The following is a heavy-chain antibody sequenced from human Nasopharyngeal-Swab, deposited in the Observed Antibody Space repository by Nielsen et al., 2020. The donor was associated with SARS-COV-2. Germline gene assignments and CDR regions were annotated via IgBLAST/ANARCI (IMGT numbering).Heavy chain of an antibody. CDR2: ISSSSSYI. CDR3: ARDGLDYDFWSAYFMDV. D-gene: IGHD3-3*01. Sequence: GGSLRLSRAASGFTFNKYNFNWVRQAPGKGLEWVSSISSSSSYIYYADSVKGRFTISRDNAKNSFSLQMNSLRAEDTAVYYCARDGLDYDFWSAYFMDVWGQGTTVTVSS. J-gene: IGHJ6*02. V-gene: IGHV3-21*01. CDR1: GFTFNKYN.